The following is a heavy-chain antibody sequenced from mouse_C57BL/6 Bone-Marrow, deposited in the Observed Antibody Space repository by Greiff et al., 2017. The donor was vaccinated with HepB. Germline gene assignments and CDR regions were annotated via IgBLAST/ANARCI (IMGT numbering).Heavy chain of an antibody. J-gene: IGHJ2*01. D-gene: IGHD3-3*01. V-gene: IGHV5-4*01. CDR3: ARDGGLFDY. CDR2: ISDGGSYT. CDR1: GFTFSSYA. Sequence: EVKLQESGEGLVKPGGSLKLSCAASGFTFSSYAMSWVRQTPEKRLEWVATISDGGSYTYYPDNVKGRFTISRDNAKNNLYLQMSHLKSEDTAMYYCARDGGLFDYWGQGTTLTVSS.